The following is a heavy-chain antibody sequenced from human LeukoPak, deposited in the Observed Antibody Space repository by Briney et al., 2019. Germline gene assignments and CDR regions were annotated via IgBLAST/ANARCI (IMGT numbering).Heavy chain of an antibody. D-gene: IGHD6-13*01. CDR3: ASESLEQQLGGNWFDP. V-gene: IGHV4-39*07. CDR2: IYYSGST. CDR1: GGSISSSSYY. J-gene: IGHJ5*02. Sequence: PSETLSLTCTVSGGSISSSSYYWGWIRQPPGKGLEWVGSIYYSGSTYYNPSLKSRVTISVDTSKNQFSLKLSSVTAADTAVYYCASESLEQQLGGNWFDPWGQGTLVTVSS.